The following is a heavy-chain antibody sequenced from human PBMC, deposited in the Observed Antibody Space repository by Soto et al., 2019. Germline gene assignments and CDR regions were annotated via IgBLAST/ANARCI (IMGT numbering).Heavy chain of an antibody. D-gene: IGHD6-13*01. V-gene: IGHV3-48*03. CDR2: ISSSGSTI. CDR3: ARDQEAGSFFPYYYGMDV. CDR1: GFTFSSYE. Sequence: GWSLRLSCATSGFTFSSYEMNWVRQAPGKGLEWVSYISSSGSTIYYADSVKGRFTISRDNAKNSLYLQMDSLRAEDTAVYYCARDQEAGSFFPYYYGMDVWGQGTTVTVSS. J-gene: IGHJ6*02.